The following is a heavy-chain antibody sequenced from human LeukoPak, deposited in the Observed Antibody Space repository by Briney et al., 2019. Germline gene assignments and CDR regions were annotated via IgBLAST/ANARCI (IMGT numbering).Heavy chain of an antibody. D-gene: IGHD6-6*01. Sequence: SVKVSCKASGGTFSSYAISWVRQAPGQGLEWMGGIIPIFGTANYAQKFQGRVTITTDESTSTAYMELSSLRSEDTAGYYCARNPTPKQLAYYMDVWGKGTTVTDSS. CDR3: ARNPTPKQLAYYMDV. CDR2: IIPIFGTA. J-gene: IGHJ6*03. CDR1: GGTFSSYA. V-gene: IGHV1-69*05.